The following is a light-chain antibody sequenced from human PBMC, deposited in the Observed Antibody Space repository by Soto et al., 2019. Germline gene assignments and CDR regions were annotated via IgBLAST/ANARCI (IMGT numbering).Light chain of an antibody. CDR1: SRDVGGYNW. J-gene: IGLJ1*01. Sequence: QSALTQPPSASGSPGQSVTISCTGTSRDVGGYNWVSWYQHHPGKVPKLLIYEVDKLPSGVPDRFSGSKSGNTASLTVSGLQAEDEADYYCCPYAGSDTLSYVFGAETKVTVL. V-gene: IGLV2-8*01. CDR2: EVD. CDR3: CPYAGSDTLSYV.